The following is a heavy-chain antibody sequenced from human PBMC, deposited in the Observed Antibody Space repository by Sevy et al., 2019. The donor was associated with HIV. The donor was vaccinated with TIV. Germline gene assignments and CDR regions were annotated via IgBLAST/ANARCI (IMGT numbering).Heavy chain of an antibody. J-gene: IGHJ3*02. CDR1: GGSINSDH. Sequence: SETLSLTCTVSGGSINSDHWTWIRQPPGKGLEWIGYVYYTGGTNYNPSLKNRVTISVDRTKNQSPLKLTSVTAADTAMYYCARRNDIDIWGQGTMVTVSS. CDR3: ARRNDIDI. V-gene: IGHV4-59*08. CDR2: VYYTGGT.